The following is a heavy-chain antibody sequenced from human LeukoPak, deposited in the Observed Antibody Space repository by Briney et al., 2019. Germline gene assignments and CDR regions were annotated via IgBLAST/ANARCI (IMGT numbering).Heavy chain of an antibody. J-gene: IGHJ6*02. CDR1: GFTFSSYG. CDR3: AGGAAWLHDYYYGMDV. Sequence: PGGSLRLSCAASGFTFSSYGMHWVRQAPGKGREWVAVIWYDGSNKYYADSVKGRFTISRDDSKNTLYLQMNSLRAEDTAVYYCAGGAAWLHDYYYGMDVWGQGTTVTVSS. V-gene: IGHV3-33*01. CDR2: IWYDGSNK. D-gene: IGHD5-12*01.